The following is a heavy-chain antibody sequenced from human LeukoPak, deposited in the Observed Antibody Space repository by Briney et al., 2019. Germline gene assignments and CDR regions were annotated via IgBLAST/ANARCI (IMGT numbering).Heavy chain of an antibody. J-gene: IGHJ3*02. CDR1: GGSISNYY. D-gene: IGHD2-2*01. V-gene: IGHV4-4*07. Sequence: PSETLSLTCNVSGGSISNYYWSWIRQPAGKGLELIGRIYTSGSTNYNPSLKSRVTMSVDTSKNQFSLKLSSVTAADTAVYYCARSRCNSISCASRGAFDIWGQGTMVTVSS. CDR2: IYTSGST. CDR3: ARSRCNSISCASRGAFDI.